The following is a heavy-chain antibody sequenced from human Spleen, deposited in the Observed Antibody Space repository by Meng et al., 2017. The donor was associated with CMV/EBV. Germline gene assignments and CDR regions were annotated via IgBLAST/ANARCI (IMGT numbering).Heavy chain of an antibody. V-gene: IGHV3-30*04. Sequence: FSFSISTFPWVRQAPGQGLEWVALISVDGSNKQYADSVKGRFTISRDNSRNTVYLQMNSLRPEDAAVYYCARDAATFYDSSGYHEFWGQGTLVTVSS. CDR1: FSFSIST. D-gene: IGHD3-22*01. CDR3: ARDAATFYDSSGYHEF. J-gene: IGHJ4*02. CDR2: ISVDGSNK.